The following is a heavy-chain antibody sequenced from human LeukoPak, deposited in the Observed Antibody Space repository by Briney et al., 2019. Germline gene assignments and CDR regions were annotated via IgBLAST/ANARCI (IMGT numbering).Heavy chain of an antibody. CDR3: VTYYFDSSGPKKNY. Sequence: SETLSLTCAVYGGSFSGYYWSWIRQPPGKGLEWIGEINHSGSTNYNPSLKSRVTISVDTSKKQFSLKLSSVTAADAAVYYCVTYYFDSSGPKKNYWGQGTLVTVPS. J-gene: IGHJ4*02. V-gene: IGHV4-34*01. CDR2: INHSGST. CDR1: GGSFSGYY. D-gene: IGHD3-22*01.